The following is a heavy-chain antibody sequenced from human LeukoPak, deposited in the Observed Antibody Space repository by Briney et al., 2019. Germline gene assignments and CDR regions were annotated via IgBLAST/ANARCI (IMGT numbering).Heavy chain of an antibody. CDR2: LSYDGSNK. D-gene: IGHD6-13*01. CDR1: GLTFSSYA. V-gene: IGHV3-30-3*01. J-gene: IGHJ6*02. CDR3: ARVPGIAATTYYYYAIDV. Sequence: GGSLRLSCAASGLTFSSYAMHWVRQAPGKGLEWVAVLSYDGSNKYPAYSVNGRFTFSRYNSTNSLYLQMNSLTPEYTAVYYCARVPGIAATTYYYYAIDVWGQGTTITVSS.